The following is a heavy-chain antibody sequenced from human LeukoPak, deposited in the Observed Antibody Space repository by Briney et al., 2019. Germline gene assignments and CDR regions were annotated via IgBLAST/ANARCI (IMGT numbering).Heavy chain of an antibody. CDR3: ARYNTLGRGFTAVVF. D-gene: IGHD3-10*01. CDR1: GCSFSNYF. Sequence: SETLTLSCTASGCSFSNYFRSWIRQPPGKGLEWVGYMHYSGPANYNPSLESRVTISVDPPKKQFSLKLSSVTAADTAVYYCARYNTLGRGFTAVVFWGQRTMVT. V-gene: IGHV4-59*01. CDR2: MHYSGPA. J-gene: IGHJ4*02.